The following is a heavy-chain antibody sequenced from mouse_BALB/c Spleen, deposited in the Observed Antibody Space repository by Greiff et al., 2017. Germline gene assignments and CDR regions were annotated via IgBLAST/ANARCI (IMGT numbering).Heavy chain of an antibody. D-gene: IGHD2-1*01. J-gene: IGHJ3*01. Sequence: EVQLQESGGGLVKPGGSLKLSCAASGFAFSSYDMSWVRQTPEKRLEWVAYISSGGGSTYYPDTVKGRFTISRDNAKNTLYLQMNSLKSEDTAMYYCARHGGNYAWFAYWGQGTLVTVSA. V-gene: IGHV5-12-1*01. CDR1: GFAFSSYD. CDR2: ISSGGGST. CDR3: ARHGGNYAWFAY.